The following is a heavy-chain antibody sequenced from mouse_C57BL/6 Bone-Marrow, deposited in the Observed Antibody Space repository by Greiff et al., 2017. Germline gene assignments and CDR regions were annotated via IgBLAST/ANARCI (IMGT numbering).Heavy chain of an antibody. J-gene: IGHJ3*01. V-gene: IGHV1-39*01. CDR1: GYSFTDYN. Sequence: EVQLQQSGPELVKPGASVKISCKASGYSFTDYNMNWVQQSNGKSLEWIGDINPNYGTTSSNQKFKGTATLSVDQSTSTAYMQINILTSEDSAVXYCARPSSYYGSSFWFAYWGQGTLVTVSA. D-gene: IGHD1-1*01. CDR3: ARPSSYYGSSFWFAY. CDR2: INPNYGTT.